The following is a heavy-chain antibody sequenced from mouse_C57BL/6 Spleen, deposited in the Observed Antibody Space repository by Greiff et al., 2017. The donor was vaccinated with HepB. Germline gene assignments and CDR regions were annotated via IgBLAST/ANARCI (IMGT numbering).Heavy chain of an antibody. CDR1: GFTFSSYA. V-gene: IGHV5-9-1*02. D-gene: IGHD2-4*01. Sequence: DVHLVESGEGLVKPGGSLKLSCAASGFTFSSYAMSWVRQTPEKRLEWVAYISSGGDYIYYADTVKGRFTISRDNARNTLYLQMSSLKSEDTAMYYCTRDQDYDGFAYWGQGTLVTVSA. CDR2: ISSGGDYI. CDR3: TRDQDYDGFAY. J-gene: IGHJ3*01.